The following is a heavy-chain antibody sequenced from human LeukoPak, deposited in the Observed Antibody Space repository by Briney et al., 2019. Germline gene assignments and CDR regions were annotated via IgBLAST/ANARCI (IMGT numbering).Heavy chain of an antibody. CDR1: GFTFSSYW. CDR2: IKSDGSST. CDR3: VRESRTDYYGDF. Sequence: GGSLRLSCTASGFTFSSYWMHWVRQVPGKGLVWVSRIKSDGSSTTYADSVKGRFTMSRDKAWNTLYLQMNSLRVEDTAVYFCVRESRTDYYGDFWGQGTLVTVSS. D-gene: IGHD3-10*01. V-gene: IGHV3-74*01. J-gene: IGHJ4*02.